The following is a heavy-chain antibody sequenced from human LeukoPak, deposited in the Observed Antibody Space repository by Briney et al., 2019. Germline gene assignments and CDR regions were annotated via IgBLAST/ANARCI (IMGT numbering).Heavy chain of an antibody. CDR1: GGSISSSY. V-gene: IGHV4-4*07. CDR3: ARVYQLLSFDP. Sequence: SETLSLTCTVSGGSISSSYWSWIRQPAGKGLEYIGLIYTSGSTYYNPSLKSRVTISVDTSKNQFSLKLSSVTAADTAVYYCARVYQLLSFDPWGQGTLVTVSS. CDR2: IYTSGST. D-gene: IGHD2-2*01. J-gene: IGHJ5*02.